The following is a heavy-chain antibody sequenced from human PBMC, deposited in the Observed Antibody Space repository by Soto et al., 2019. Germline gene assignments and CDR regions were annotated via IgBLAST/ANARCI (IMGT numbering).Heavy chain of an antibody. D-gene: IGHD3-10*01. V-gene: IGHV3-23*01. Sequence: EVQLLESGGGLVQPGGSLRLSCAASGFTFSSYAMSWVRQAPGKGLEWVSAISGSGGSTYYADSVKGRFTISRDNSKNTLYLQMNSLRAEDTAVYYCASGRTARPNPMVRGVIITRGYWGQGTLVTVSS. CDR2: ISGSGGST. CDR1: GFTFSSYA. CDR3: ASGRTARPNPMVRGVIITRGY. J-gene: IGHJ4*02.